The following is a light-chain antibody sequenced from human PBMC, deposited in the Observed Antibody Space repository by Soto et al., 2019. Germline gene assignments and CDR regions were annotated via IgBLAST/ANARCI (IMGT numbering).Light chain of an antibody. J-gene: IGKJ1*01. CDR1: QGISSY. V-gene: IGKV1-39*01. CDR2: AAS. Sequence: DIQLTQSPSFLSASVGDRVTITCRASQGISSYLAWYQQKPGKAPKLLIYAASSLQSGVPSRFSGSGSGTDFTLTISSLQPEDFATYYCQQGYSTPLTFGQGTKVDNK. CDR3: QQGYSTPLT.